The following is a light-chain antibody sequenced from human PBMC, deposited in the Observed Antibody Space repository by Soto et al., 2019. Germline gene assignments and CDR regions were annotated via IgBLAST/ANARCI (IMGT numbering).Light chain of an antibody. Sequence: SSELTQPPSVSVAPEKTARLTCGGDNIGSKRVHWYRQKPGQAPVLVIYYDSDRPSGIPERFSGSNSGNTATLTITRVEAGDEADYYCQVWDITTDHYVFGTGTKLTVL. CDR3: QVWDITTDHYV. CDR1: NIGSKR. CDR2: YDS. J-gene: IGLJ1*01. V-gene: IGLV3-21*04.